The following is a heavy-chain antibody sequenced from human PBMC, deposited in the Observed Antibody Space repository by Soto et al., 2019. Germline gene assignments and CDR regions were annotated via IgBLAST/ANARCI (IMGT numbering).Heavy chain of an antibody. CDR1: GGTFSSYT. J-gene: IGHJ6*02. CDR2: IIPILGIA. D-gene: IGHD2-2*01. CDR3: ARLVVPAARRYYYYGMDV. V-gene: IGHV1-69*02. Sequence: QVQLVQSGAEVKKPGSSVKVSCKASGGTFSSYTISWVRQASGQGLEWMGRIIPILGIANYAQKFQGRVTITADKSTSTAYMELSSLRSEDTAVYYCARLVVPAARRYYYYGMDVWGQGTTVTVSS.